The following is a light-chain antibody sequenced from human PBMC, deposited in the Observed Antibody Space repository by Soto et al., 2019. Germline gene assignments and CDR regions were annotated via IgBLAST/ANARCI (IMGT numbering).Light chain of an antibody. V-gene: IGKV3-20*01. Sequence: EIVLTQSPGTLSLSPGERATLSCRASQSVSSSYLAWYQQKPGQAPRLLIYGASSRATGIPDRFSGGVSGTDFTLTISRLEPEDFAVYYCQQYGSSPRTFGQGTKVEIK. J-gene: IGKJ1*01. CDR2: GAS. CDR3: QQYGSSPRT. CDR1: QSVSSSY.